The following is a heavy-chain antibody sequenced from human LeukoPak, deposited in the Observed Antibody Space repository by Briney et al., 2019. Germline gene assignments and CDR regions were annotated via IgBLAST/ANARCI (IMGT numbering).Heavy chain of an antibody. CDR2: IYHSGST. CDR3: ASWRLAWASRNDAFDI. D-gene: IGHD2-21*01. CDR1: GYSISSGYY. Sequence: SETLSLTCAVSGYSISSGYYWGWIRQPPGKGLEWIGSIYHSGSTYYNPSLKSRVTISVDTSKNQFSLKLSSVTAADTAVYYCASWRLAWASRNDAFDIWGQGTMVTVSS. V-gene: IGHV4-38-2*01. J-gene: IGHJ3*02.